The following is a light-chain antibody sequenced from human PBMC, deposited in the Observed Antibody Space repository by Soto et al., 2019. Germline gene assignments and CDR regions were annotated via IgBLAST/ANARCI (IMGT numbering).Light chain of an antibody. CDR2: EVN. CDR3: SSYTSSTAYV. Sequence: QSVLTQTASVSGSPGQSITISCTGTISDIGRYNHVSWFQQHPGKVPKLVIFEVNYRPSGVSDRFSGSKSGNTASLTISGLQAEDEADYYCSSYTSSTAYVFGTGTKVTVL. V-gene: IGLV2-14*01. CDR1: ISDIGRYNH. J-gene: IGLJ1*01.